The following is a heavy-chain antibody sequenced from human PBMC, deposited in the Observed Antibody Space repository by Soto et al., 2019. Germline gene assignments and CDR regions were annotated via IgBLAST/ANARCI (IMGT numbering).Heavy chain of an antibody. CDR2: IYYSGST. CDR1: GGSISSGDYY. V-gene: IGHV4-30-4*01. J-gene: IGHJ6*02. CDR3: AREFVVVPAARHYYYYGMDV. Sequence: PSETLSLTCTVSGGSISSGDYYWSWIRQPPGKGLEWIGYIYYSGSTYYNPSLKSRVTISVDTSKNQFSLKLSSVTAADTAVYYCAREFVVVPAARHYYYYGMDVWGQGTTVTVSS. D-gene: IGHD2-2*01.